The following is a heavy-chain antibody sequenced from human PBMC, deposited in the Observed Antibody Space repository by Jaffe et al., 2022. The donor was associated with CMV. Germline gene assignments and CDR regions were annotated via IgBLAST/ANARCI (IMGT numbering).Heavy chain of an antibody. J-gene: IGHJ2*01. CDR3: ARGVLRRYSYDQYWYFDL. V-gene: IGHV3-21*01. CDR2: ISSSSSYI. D-gene: IGHD5-18*01. Sequence: EVQLVESGGGLVKPGGSLRLSCAASGFTFSSYSMNWVRQAPGKGLEWVSSISSSSSYIYYADSVKGRFTISRDNAKNSLYLQMNSLRAEDTAVYYCARGVLRRYSYDQYWYFDLWGRGTLVTVSS. CDR1: GFTFSSYS.